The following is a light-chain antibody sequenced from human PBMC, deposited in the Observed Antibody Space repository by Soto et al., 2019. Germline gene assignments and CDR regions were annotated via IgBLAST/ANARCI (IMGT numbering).Light chain of an antibody. CDR2: SAA. J-gene: IGKJ2*01. V-gene: IGKV3-15*01. Sequence: EIVMTQSPATLSLPPGERATLSCRASQSVSSNVAWYQQIPGQTPRLLIYSAATRATGITVMFIGSGSGTEFTLTISSLQSEAFSVYYCHQYDDGPYTFGQGTKVEI. CDR1: QSVSSN. CDR3: HQYDDGPYT.